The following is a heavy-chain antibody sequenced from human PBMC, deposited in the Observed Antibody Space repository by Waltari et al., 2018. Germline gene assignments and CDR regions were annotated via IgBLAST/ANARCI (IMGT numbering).Heavy chain of an antibody. CDR1: GGSIRSSSYY. CDR2: IYYSGST. CDR3: ARDRLEKPPMVDAFDI. V-gene: IGHV4-39*07. D-gene: IGHD3-10*01. J-gene: IGHJ3*02. Sequence: QLQLQESGPGLVKPSETLSLTCTVSGGSIRSSSYYWGWIRQPPGKGLEWIGSIYYSGSTYYNPSLKSRVTISVDTSKNQFSLKLSSVTAADTAVYYCARDRLEKPPMVDAFDIWGQGTMVTVSS.